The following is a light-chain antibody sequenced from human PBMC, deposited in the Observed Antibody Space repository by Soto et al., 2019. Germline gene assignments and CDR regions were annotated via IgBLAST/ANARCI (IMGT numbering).Light chain of an antibody. CDR1: SSDVGGNNY. CDR2: EVT. V-gene: IGLV2-8*01. Sequence: QYALTQPPSASGSPGQSVAISCTGTSSDVGGNNYVSWYQQHPGKAPKLMVYEVTKRPSGVPDRFPGSKSGNTASLTVSGLQAEDEADYYCSSYAGSNNVIFGGGTKLTVL. CDR3: SSYAGSNNVI. J-gene: IGLJ2*01.